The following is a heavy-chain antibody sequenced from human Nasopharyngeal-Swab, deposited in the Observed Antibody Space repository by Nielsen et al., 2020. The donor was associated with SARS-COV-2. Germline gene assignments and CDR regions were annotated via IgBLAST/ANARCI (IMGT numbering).Heavy chain of an antibody. V-gene: IGHV4-59*01. CDR3: ARGSGSRRNWFDP. CDR1: GGSISSYN. Sequence: SETLSLTCTVSGGSISSYNWSWIRQPPGKGLEWIGYIYYSGSTNYNPSLKSRVTISVDTSKNQFSLKLSSVTAADTAVYYCARGSGSRRNWFDPWGQGTLVTVSS. D-gene: IGHD3-10*01. CDR2: IYYSGST. J-gene: IGHJ5*02.